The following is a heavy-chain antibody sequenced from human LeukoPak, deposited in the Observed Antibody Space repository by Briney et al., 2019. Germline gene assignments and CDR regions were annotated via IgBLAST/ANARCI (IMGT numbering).Heavy chain of an antibody. CDR2: ISAYNGNT. D-gene: IGHD4-4*01. Sequence: ASVKVSYKASGYTFTSYGISWVRQAPGQGLEWMGWISAYNGNTNYAQKLQGRVTMTTDTSTSTAYMELRSLRSDDTAVYYCARSAHTVTTYYYYYYGMDVWGQGTTVTVSS. CDR1: GYTFTSYG. V-gene: IGHV1-18*01. CDR3: ARSAHTVTTYYYYYYGMDV. J-gene: IGHJ6*02.